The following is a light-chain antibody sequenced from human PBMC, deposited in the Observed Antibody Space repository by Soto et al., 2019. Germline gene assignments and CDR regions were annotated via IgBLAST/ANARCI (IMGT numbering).Light chain of an antibody. J-gene: IGKJ3*01. CDR1: QSVSSSY. Sequence: EIVLTQSPGTLSLSPGERATLSCRASQSVSSSYLAWYQQKPGQAPRLLIYGASSRATGIPDRFSGSGSGTDFTLTISRLETEDFAVYYCKQYGSSLTYGPGTKVDIK. CDR2: GAS. V-gene: IGKV3-20*01. CDR3: KQYGSSLT.